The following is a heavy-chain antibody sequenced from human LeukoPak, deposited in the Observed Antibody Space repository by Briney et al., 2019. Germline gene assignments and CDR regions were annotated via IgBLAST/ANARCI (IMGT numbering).Heavy chain of an antibody. CDR2: ISSDGSDK. Sequence: GGSLRLSCAASGFIFSNYGMNWVRQASGKGLEWVAFISSDGSDKNYADSVKGRFTISRDNSKNTVYLEMNSLRAEDTAVYYCANVYRDGYNWGDDTVDIWGPGTMVTVSS. D-gene: IGHD5-24*01. V-gene: IGHV3-30*18. CDR3: ANVYRDGYNWGDDTVDI. CDR1: GFIFSNYG. J-gene: IGHJ3*02.